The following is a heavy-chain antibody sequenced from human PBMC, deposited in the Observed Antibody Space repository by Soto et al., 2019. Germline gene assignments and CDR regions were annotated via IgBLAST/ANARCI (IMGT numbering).Heavy chain of an antibody. CDR3: ARQNRDTPMVPFDV. D-gene: IGHD5-18*01. Sequence: QVQLVQSGAEVKKPGPSVKVSCLASRGTFNRYAINWVRQAPGHGLEWLGALVPQFGTPNYAQKFQDRVTIVADESTNTTSMELRGLTSDDTAVYYCARQNRDTPMVPFDVWGQGTLVTVSS. J-gene: IGHJ4*02. V-gene: IGHV1-69*01. CDR1: RGTFNRYA. CDR2: LVPQFGTP.